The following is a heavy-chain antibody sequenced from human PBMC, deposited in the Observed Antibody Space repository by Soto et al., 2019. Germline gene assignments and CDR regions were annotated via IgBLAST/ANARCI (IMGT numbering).Heavy chain of an antibody. D-gene: IGHD2-21*02. Sequence: QVQLVQSGAEVKKPGSSVKVSCKASGGTFSSYAISWVRQAPGQGLEWMGGVIPIFGTANYAQKFQGRVTITADESTRTAYMELSSLRSEDTAVYYCARAYCGGDCFRNWFDPWGQGTLVTVSS. CDR3: ARAYCGGDCFRNWFDP. CDR1: GGTFSSYA. J-gene: IGHJ5*02. CDR2: VIPIFGTA. V-gene: IGHV1-69*01.